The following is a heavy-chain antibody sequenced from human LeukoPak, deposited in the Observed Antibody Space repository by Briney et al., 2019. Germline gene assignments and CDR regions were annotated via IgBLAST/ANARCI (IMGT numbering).Heavy chain of an antibody. CDR1: GGSIRSSYYY. D-gene: IGHD1-26*01. CDR3: ARHYGKWEPSDN. V-gene: IGHV4-39*01. J-gene: IGHJ4*02. CDR2: IYDSGST. Sequence: SETLSLTCTVSGGSIRSSYYYWGWIRQPPGKGLEWIGSIYDSGSTYYNPSLKSRVTLSVDTSKNQFSLKLNSVTAADTAVYYCARHYGKWEPSDNWGQGTLVTVSS.